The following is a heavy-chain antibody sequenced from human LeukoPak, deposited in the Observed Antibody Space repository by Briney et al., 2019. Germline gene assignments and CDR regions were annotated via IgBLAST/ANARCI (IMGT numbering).Heavy chain of an antibody. V-gene: IGHV1-2*02. J-gene: IGHJ4*02. CDR2: INPNSGGT. Sequence: GASVKVSSKASGYTFTGYYMHWVRQAPGQGLEWMGWINPNSGGTNYAQKFQGRVTMTRDTSISTAYMELSRLRSDDTAVYYCARGLSITIFGAGGYWGQGTLVTVSS. D-gene: IGHD3-3*01. CDR1: GYTFTGYY. CDR3: ARGLSITIFGAGGY.